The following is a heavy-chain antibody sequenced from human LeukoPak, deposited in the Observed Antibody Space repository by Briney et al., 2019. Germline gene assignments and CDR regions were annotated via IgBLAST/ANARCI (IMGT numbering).Heavy chain of an antibody. Sequence: GGSLRLSCAASGFTFSSYWMSWVRQAPGKGLEWVANIKQDGSERYYVDSVKGRFTISRDNAKDSLYLQMNSLRAEDTALYYCARGDAGYYDSSGYPSDYWGQGTLVTVSS. V-gene: IGHV3-7*03. CDR2: IKQDGSER. CDR1: GFTFSSYW. CDR3: ARGDAGYYDSSGYPSDY. D-gene: IGHD3-22*01. J-gene: IGHJ4*02.